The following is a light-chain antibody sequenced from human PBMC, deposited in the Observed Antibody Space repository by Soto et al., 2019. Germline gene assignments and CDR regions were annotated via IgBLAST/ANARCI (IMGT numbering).Light chain of an antibody. CDR1: QTVLYSSNSKNY. CDR2: WAS. Sequence: DLVMTQSPDSLALSLGQSPHPNCKYSQTVLYSSNSKNYLAWYQQKPGQPPKLLIYWASTRESGVPDRFSGSGSGTDFTLTISSLQAEDVAVYYCQQYYSTPLTFGGGTKVDI. CDR3: QQYYSTPLT. V-gene: IGKV4-1*01. J-gene: IGKJ4*01.